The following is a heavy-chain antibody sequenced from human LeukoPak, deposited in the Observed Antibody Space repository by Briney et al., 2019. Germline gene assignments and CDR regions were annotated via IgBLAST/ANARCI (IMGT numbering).Heavy chain of an antibody. Sequence: SETLSLTCTVSGDPINSYYWSWIRQPPGKGLEWIGHIYYSGSTNYNPSLKSRITISIDTSKNQFSLKLSSVTAADTAVYYCARTAYARFFDLWGRGTLVTVSS. D-gene: IGHD2-21*01. CDR3: ARTAYARFFDL. CDR2: IYYSGST. J-gene: IGHJ2*01. V-gene: IGHV4-59*01. CDR1: GDPINSYY.